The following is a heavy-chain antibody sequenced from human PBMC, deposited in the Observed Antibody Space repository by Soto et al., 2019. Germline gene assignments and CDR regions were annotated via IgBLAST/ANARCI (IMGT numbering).Heavy chain of an antibody. J-gene: IGHJ4*02. V-gene: IGHV3-23*01. CDR2: ISGSGGST. Sequence: GGSLRLSCAASGFTFSSYAMSWVRQAPGKGLEWVSAISGSGGSTYYADSVKGRFTNSRDNSKNTLYLQMNSLRAEDTAVYYCAKDATGLWFGELFSFDYWGQGTLVTVSS. CDR1: GFTFSSYA. D-gene: IGHD3-10*01. CDR3: AKDATGLWFGELFSFDY.